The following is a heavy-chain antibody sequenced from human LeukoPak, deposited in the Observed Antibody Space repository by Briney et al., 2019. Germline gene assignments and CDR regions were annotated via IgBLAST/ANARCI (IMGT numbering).Heavy chain of an antibody. V-gene: IGHV4-39*01. J-gene: IGHJ4*02. CDR1: GGSISSSSLY. CDR3: ARQYEF. Sequence: SETLSLTCTVSGGSISSSSLYWDWIRQPPGKGLEWIGTVYYSGSTYYNPSLKSRVTISVDTSKNQFSLKLASVAAADSAVYFCARQYEFWGQGTLVTVSS. D-gene: IGHD3-10*01. CDR2: VYYSGST.